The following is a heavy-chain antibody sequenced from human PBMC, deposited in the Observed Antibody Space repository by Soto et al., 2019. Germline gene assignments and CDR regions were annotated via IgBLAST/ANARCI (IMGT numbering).Heavy chain of an antibody. CDR2: IYPGDSDT. Sequence: GESLKISCKGSGYRFTSYWIGCVRQMPGKGLEWMGIIYPGDSDTRYSPSFQGQVTISADKSISTAYLQWSSLKASDTAMSYCARDSRVVVIAIGAFDIWAKGQWSPSPQ. D-gene: IGHD2-21*01. V-gene: IGHV5-51*01. J-gene: IGHJ3*02. CDR1: GYRFTSYW. CDR3: ARDSRVVVIAIGAFDI.